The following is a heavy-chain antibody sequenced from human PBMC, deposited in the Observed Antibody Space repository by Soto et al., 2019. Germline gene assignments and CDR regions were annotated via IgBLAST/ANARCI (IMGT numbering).Heavy chain of an antibody. CDR1: GFTFSTHG. J-gene: IGHJ2*01. V-gene: IGHV3-30*18. D-gene: IGHD7-27*01. CDR3: AKDYNGGYGWYFDL. Sequence: QVQLVESGGGVAQPGRSLRLSCAASGFTFSTHGMNWVRQAPGKGLEWVAVISYDGSDKYYGDSVKGRFTISRDNSKNTLYLQVNSLRAEDTAVYYCAKDYNGGYGWYFDLRGRGTLVTVSS. CDR2: ISYDGSDK.